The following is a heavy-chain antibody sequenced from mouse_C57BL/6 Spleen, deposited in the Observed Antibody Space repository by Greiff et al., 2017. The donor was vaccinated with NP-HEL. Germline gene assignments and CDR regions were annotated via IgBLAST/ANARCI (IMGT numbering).Heavy chain of an antibody. D-gene: IGHD1-1*02. V-gene: IGHV5-4*01. Sequence: EVQVVESGGGLVKPGGSLKLSCAASGFTFSSYAMSWVRQTPEKRLEWVATISDGGSYTYYPDNVKGRFTISRDNAKNNLYLQMSHLKSEDTAMYYCARDHPPWWYWGQGTLVTVSA. J-gene: IGHJ3*01. CDR1: GFTFSSYA. CDR2: ISDGGSYT. CDR3: ARDHPPWWY.